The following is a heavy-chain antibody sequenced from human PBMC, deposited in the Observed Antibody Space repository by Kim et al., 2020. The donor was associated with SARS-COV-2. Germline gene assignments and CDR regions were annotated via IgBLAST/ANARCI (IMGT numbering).Heavy chain of an antibody. J-gene: IGHJ4*02. D-gene: IGHD2-21*01. Sequence: NYAPKFQGSVTVTRDTSINTAYMELTRLTSDDTAVYYCAREVQHSNSFDYWGQGTLVTVSS. V-gene: IGHV1-2*02. CDR3: AREVQHSNSFDY.